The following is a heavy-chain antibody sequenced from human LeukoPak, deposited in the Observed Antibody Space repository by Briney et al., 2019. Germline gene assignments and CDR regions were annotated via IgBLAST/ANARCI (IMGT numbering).Heavy chain of an antibody. CDR2: IYHSGST. CDR1: GGSISSSNW. D-gene: IGHD6-13*01. J-gene: IGHJ4*02. CDR3: ARIGVSGQQLVDY. Sequence: SGTLSLTCAVSGGSISSSNWWSWVRQPPGKGLEWIGEIYHSGSTNYNPTLKSRVTISVDKSKNQFSLKLSSVTAADTAVYYCARIGVSGQQLVDYWGQGTLVTVSS. V-gene: IGHV4-4*02.